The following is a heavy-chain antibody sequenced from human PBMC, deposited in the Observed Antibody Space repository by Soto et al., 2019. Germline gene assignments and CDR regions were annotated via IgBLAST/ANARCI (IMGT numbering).Heavy chain of an antibody. CDR2: INPASGHT. CDR3: GRSVVGATGEMLYTAMDV. Sequence: QVQLVQSGAEVKKPGASVKVSCKASGYTFTTYALHWVRQAPGQRPEWMGWINPASGHTKYSKRFQDRVTITRDTSARTGSMELSSLRSEDTAGYYCGRSVVGATGEMLYTAMDVWGQGTTVTVS. D-gene: IGHD1-26*01. J-gene: IGHJ6*02. V-gene: IGHV1-3*01. CDR1: GYTFTTYA.